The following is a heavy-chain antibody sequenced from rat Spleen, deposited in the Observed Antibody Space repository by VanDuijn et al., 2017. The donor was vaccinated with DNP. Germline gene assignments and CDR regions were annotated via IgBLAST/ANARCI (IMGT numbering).Heavy chain of an antibody. Sequence: EVQLVESGGGLVQPGGSLKLSCVVSGFIFSDYDMACVRQAPAKGLEWVAYIGSAAYAPYYGDSVKGRFTISRDNAKSTLYLQMNSLRSEDMATYYCVRWNSGHFDYWGQGVMVTVSS. J-gene: IGHJ2*01. CDR3: VRWNSGHFDY. V-gene: IGHV5-22*01. CDR1: GFIFSDYD. CDR2: IGSAAYAP. D-gene: IGHD4-3*01.